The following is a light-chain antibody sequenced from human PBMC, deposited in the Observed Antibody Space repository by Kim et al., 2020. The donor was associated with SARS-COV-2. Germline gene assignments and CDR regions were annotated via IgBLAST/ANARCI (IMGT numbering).Light chain of an antibody. J-gene: IGLJ2*01. CDR2: GKN. V-gene: IGLV3-19*01. CDR1: GLRIYY. Sequence: ALGQTVKLTGQEDGLRIYYACGYRQKPGQAPVLVIYGKNNRPSGIPDRFSGSSSGNTASLTITGAQAEDEADYYCNSRDSSGNHLVFGGGTQLTVL. CDR3: NSRDSSGNHLV.